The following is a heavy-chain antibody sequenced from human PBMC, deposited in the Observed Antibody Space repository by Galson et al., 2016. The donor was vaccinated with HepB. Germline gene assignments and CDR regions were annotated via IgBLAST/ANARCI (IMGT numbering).Heavy chain of an antibody. J-gene: IGHJ4*02. CDR3: ATMPTVTAPDPGLLDH. CDR1: GDSISSGSYY. D-gene: IGHD4-17*01. Sequence: TLSLTCTVSGDSISSGSYYWTWIRQPAGKGLEWIGYIYYSGSTYYNPSLKSRVSISVDTSKNQFSLKLNSVTAADTAVYYCATMPTVTAPDPGLLDHWGQGTLVTVSS. V-gene: IGHV4-31*03. CDR2: IYYSGST.